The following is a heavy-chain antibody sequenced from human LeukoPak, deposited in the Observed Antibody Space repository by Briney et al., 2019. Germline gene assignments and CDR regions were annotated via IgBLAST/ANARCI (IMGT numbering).Heavy chain of an antibody. Sequence: GGSLRLSCAASGFTISSFWMTWVRQAPGKGLEWVANIKDDGSEKYYVDSVKGRFTISRDNSKNSLYLHMNSLRAEDTALYYCVREPYSGSSAGFDYWGQGTLVTVSS. J-gene: IGHJ4*02. CDR3: VREPYSGSSAGFDY. CDR1: GFTISSFW. V-gene: IGHV3-7*04. CDR2: IKDDGSEK. D-gene: IGHD2-2*01.